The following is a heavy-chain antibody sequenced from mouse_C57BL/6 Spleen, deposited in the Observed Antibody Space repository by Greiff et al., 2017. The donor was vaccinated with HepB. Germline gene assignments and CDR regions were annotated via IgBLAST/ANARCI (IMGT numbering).Heavy chain of an antibody. CDR2: IDPSDSYT. V-gene: IGHV1-50*01. CDR3: ARSGSPY. CDR1: GYTFTSYW. J-gene: IGHJ2*01. Sequence: VQLQQSGAELVKPGASVKLSCKASGYTFTSYWMQWVKQRPGQGLEWIGEIDPSDSYTNYNQKFKGKATLTVDTSSSTAYMQLSSLTSEDSAVYYCARSGSPYWGQGTTLTVSS. D-gene: IGHD3-1*01.